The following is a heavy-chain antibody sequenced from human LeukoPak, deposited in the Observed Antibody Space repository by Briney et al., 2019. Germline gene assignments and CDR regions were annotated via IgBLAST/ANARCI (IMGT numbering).Heavy chain of an antibody. J-gene: IGHJ4*02. CDR1: GFAFNNYT. D-gene: IGHD6-25*01. CDR2: ISSTGAYI. CDR3: AIVISNPYSRGYYHFDY. V-gene: IGHV3-21*01. Sequence: GGSLRLPCAASGFAFNNYTMNWVRQTPGKGLEWVSSISSTGAYIYHADSMDGRFTVSRDNARNLLYLHMNSLRAEDSAMYFCAIVISNPYSRGYYHFDYWGQGTLVTVSS.